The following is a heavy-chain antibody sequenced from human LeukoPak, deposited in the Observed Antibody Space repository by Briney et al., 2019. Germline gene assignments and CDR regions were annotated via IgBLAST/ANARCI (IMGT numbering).Heavy chain of an antibody. CDR1: GGSFSGYY. J-gene: IGHJ6*02. D-gene: IGHD3-22*01. V-gene: IGHV4-34*01. CDR3: AISTYYYDSSGYYYDYYYGMDV. Sequence: PSETLSLTCAVYGGSFSGYYWSWIRQPPGKGLEWIGEINHSGSTNYNPSLKSRVTISVDTSKNQFSLKLSSVTAADTAVYYCAISTYYYDSSGYYYDYYYGMDVWGQGTTVTVSS. CDR2: INHSGST.